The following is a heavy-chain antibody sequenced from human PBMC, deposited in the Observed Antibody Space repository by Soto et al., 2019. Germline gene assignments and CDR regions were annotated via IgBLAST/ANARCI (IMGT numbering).Heavy chain of an antibody. Sequence: SETLSLTCTVSGGSISSSSYYWGWIRQPPGKGLEWIGSIYYSGSTYYNPSLKSRVTISVDTSKNQFSLKLRSVTAADTAVYYCARRSAFWSGLTPYDYWGQGTLVTVSS. V-gene: IGHV4-39*01. D-gene: IGHD3-3*01. CDR3: ARRSAFWSGLTPYDY. CDR2: IYYSGST. J-gene: IGHJ4*02. CDR1: GGSISSSSYY.